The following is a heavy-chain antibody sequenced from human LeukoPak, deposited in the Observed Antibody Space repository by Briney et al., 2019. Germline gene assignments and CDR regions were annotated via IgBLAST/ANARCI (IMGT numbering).Heavy chain of an antibody. CDR1: GFTFSSYG. Sequence: GRSLRLSCAASGFTFSSYGMHWVRQAPGKGLEWVAVISYDGSSKYYADSVKGRFTISRDNSKNTLYLQMNSLRAEDTAVYYCAKAMVREYYYYYGMDVWGQGTTVTVSS. V-gene: IGHV3-30*18. J-gene: IGHJ6*02. D-gene: IGHD3-10*01. CDR3: AKAMVREYYYYYGMDV. CDR2: ISYDGSSK.